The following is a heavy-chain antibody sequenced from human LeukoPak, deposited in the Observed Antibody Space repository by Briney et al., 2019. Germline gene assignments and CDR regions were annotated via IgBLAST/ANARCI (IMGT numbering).Heavy chain of an antibody. CDR2: ISSSSSYI. Sequence: GGSLRLSCAASGFTFSSYSMNWLRQAPGKGLEWVSSISSSSSYIYYADSVKGRFTISRDNAKNSLYLQMNSLRAEDTAVYYCARDVSIAAAGPYYFDYWGQGTLVTVSS. J-gene: IGHJ4*02. D-gene: IGHD6-13*01. V-gene: IGHV3-21*01. CDR1: GFTFSSYS. CDR3: ARDVSIAAAGPYYFDY.